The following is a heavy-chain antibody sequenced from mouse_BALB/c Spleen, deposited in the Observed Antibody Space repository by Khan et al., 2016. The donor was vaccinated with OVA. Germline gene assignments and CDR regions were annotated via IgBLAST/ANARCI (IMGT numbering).Heavy chain of an antibody. CDR3: ARAYYRYDGYYAMDF. J-gene: IGHJ4*01. V-gene: IGHV2-6-4*01. CDR2: IWAGGGT. CDR1: GFSLSRYN. D-gene: IGHD2-14*01. Sequence: QVQLKESGPGLVAPSQSLSITCTVSGFSLSRYNIHWVRQPPGNGLEWLGMIWAGGGTDYNSTLKSRLNISKDNSKSQVFLKMNSLQTDDTAMYXCARAYYRYDGYYAMDFWGQGTSVTVSS.